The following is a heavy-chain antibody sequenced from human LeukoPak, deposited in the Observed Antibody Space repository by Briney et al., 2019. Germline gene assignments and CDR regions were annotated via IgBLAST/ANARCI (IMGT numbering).Heavy chain of an antibody. CDR3: AKEFIAGDGHVDCDS. D-gene: IGHD5-24*01. CDR2: ITSSGATT. Sequence: PGGSLRLSCAASGFTISTYAMTWVRQAPGKGLEWVPSITSSGATTYYADSVKGRFTIPRDISKNTLYLQMNSLTAEDSAVYYCAKEFIAGDGHVDCDSWGQGTLVTVSS. V-gene: IGHV3-23*01. J-gene: IGHJ4*02. CDR1: GFTISTYA.